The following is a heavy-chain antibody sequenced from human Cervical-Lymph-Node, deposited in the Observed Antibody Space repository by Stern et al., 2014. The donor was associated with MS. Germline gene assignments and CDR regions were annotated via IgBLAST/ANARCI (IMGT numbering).Heavy chain of an antibody. V-gene: IGHV4-30-4*01. D-gene: IGHD5-24*01. J-gene: IGHJ4*02. CDR1: GGSISSGEYY. CDR2: VHYSGTT. Sequence: QEQLQESSPGLVKSSQTLSLTCAVSGGSISSGEYYWSWIRQSPGKGLEWLGYVHYSGTTYYNPSLKSRVTISVDTSKNQFSLKLSSVTAADTAVYYCSRDADAYSLVFGYWGRGTLVTVSS. CDR3: SRDADAYSLVFGY.